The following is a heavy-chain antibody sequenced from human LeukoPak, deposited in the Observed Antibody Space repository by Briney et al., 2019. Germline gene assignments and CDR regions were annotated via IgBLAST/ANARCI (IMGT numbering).Heavy chain of an antibody. CDR2: ISGSGGST. D-gene: IGHD3-22*01. CDR3: AKSRARFDKQRSYYDRSIDY. J-gene: IGHJ4*02. V-gene: IGHV3-23*01. Sequence: QSGGSLRLSCAASGFAFSSYGMSWVRQAPGKGLEWVSAISGSGGSTYYADSVKGRFTISRDNSKNTLYLQMNSLRAEDTAVYYCAKSRARFDKQRSYYDRSIDYWGQGTLVTVSS. CDR1: GFAFSSYG.